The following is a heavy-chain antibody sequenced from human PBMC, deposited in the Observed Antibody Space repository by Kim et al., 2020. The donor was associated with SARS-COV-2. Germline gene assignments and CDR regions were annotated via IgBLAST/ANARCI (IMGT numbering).Heavy chain of an antibody. J-gene: IGHJ3*02. D-gene: IGHD2-15*01. CDR3: AKDFYWDNIVAGAFDM. CDR1: GFTFSSFA. CDR2: ISGSCGST. V-gene: IGHV3-23*01. Sequence: GGSLRLSCAASGFTFSSFAMNWVRQAPGKGLEWVSGISGSCGSTYYADSVKGRFTFSRDNSKNTLYLQMNSLRAEDTAVYYCAKDFYWDNIVAGAFDMWG.